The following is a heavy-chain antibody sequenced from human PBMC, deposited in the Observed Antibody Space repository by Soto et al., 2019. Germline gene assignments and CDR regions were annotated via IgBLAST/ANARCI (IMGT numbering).Heavy chain of an antibody. CDR2: INHSGST. Sequence: QVQLQQWGAGLLKPSETLSLTCAVYGGSFSGYYWSWIRQPPGKGLEWIGEINHSGSTNYNPSLRSRVTISVDTSKNQFSLKLSSVTAADTDVYYCARGGYSYGYGGWGQGTLVTVSS. J-gene: IGHJ4*02. CDR3: ARGGYSYGYGG. V-gene: IGHV4-34*01. CDR1: GGSFSGYY. D-gene: IGHD5-18*01.